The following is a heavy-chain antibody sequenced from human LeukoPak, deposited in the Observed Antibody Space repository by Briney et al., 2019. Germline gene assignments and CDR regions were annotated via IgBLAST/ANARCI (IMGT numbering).Heavy chain of an antibody. V-gene: IGHV3-30*02. D-gene: IGHD3-22*01. Sequence: GGSLRLSCRASGFTFSNYGMLWVRQAPGKGLEWVAFIRYDGSNKFYADSVKGRVTISRDNSKNTLYLHINSLRVEDTAVYYCAKTYYYDSSDPLFDYWGQGTLVTVSS. CDR2: IRYDGSNK. CDR1: GFTFSNYG. CDR3: AKTYYYDSSDPLFDY. J-gene: IGHJ4*02.